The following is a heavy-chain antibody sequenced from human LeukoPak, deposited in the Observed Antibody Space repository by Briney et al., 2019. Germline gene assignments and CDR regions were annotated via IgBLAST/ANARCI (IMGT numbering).Heavy chain of an antibody. V-gene: IGHV4-34*01. CDR2: INHSGST. CDR3: ARTTEGEYTYNYFYYYYMAV. CDR1: GGSFSGYY. J-gene: IGHJ6*03. D-gene: IGHD5-18*01. Sequence: PSETLSLTCAVYGGSFSGYYWSWIRQPPGKGLEWIGEINHSGSTNYNPSLKSRVTISVDTSKNQFSLKRSSSTAADTAGYYCARTTEGEYTYNYFYYYYMAVWGKGPRSPSP.